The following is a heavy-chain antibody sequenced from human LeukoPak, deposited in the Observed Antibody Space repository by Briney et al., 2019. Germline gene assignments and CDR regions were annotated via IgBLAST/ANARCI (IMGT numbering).Heavy chain of an antibody. D-gene: IGHD3-22*01. V-gene: IGHV3-21*01. Sequence: PGGSLRLSCAASGFTFSSYSMNWVRQAPGKGLEWVSSISSSSSYIYYADSVKGRFTISRDNAKNSLYLQMNSLRAEDTAVYYCARDEGDSSGYYPFFDYWGQGTLVTVSS. CDR1: GFTFSSYS. CDR2: ISSSSSYI. J-gene: IGHJ4*02. CDR3: ARDEGDSSGYYPFFDY.